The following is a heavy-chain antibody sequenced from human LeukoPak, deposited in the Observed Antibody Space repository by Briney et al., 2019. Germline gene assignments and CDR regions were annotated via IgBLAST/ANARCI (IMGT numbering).Heavy chain of an antibody. CDR3: AKNYGDYVYYYYYGMDV. D-gene: IGHD4-17*01. V-gene: IGHV3-23*01. CDR2: ISGSGGST. CDR1: GFTVSSNY. Sequence: GGSLRLSCAASGFTVSSNYMSWVRQAPGKGLEWVSAISGSGGSTYYADSVKGRFTISRDNSKNTLYLQMNSLRAEDTAVYYCAKNYGDYVYYYYYGMDVWGQGTTVTVSS. J-gene: IGHJ6*02.